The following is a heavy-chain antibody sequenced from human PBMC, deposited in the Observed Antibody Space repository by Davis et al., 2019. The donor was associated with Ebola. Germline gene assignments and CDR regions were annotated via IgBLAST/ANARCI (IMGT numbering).Heavy chain of an antibody. J-gene: IGHJ6*02. CDR2: TRNKANSYTT. Sequence: PGGSLRLSCAASGFTFSDHYMDWVRQAPGRGLEWVGRTRNKANSYTTEYAASVKGRFTISRDDSKNSLYLQMNSLRAEDTAVYYCARDSSSWYFYYYGMDVWGQGTTVTVSS. V-gene: IGHV3-72*01. CDR3: ARDSSSWYFYYYGMDV. D-gene: IGHD6-13*01. CDR1: GFTFSDHY.